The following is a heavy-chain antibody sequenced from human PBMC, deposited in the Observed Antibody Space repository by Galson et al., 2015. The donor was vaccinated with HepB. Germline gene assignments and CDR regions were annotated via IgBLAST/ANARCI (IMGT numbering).Heavy chain of an antibody. CDR1: GGTFSSYA. Sequence: SVKVSCKASGGTFSSYAISWVRQAPGQGLEWMGRIIPILGIANYAQKFQGRVTITADKSTSTAYMELSSLRSEDTAVYYCARFDMTTVTTPLMDVWGKGTTVTVSS. V-gene: IGHV1-69*04. D-gene: IGHD4-11*01. CDR2: IIPILGIA. J-gene: IGHJ6*04. CDR3: ARFDMTTVTTPLMDV.